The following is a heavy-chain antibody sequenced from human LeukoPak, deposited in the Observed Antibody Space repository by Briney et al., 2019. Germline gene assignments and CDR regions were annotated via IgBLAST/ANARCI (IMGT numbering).Heavy chain of an antibody. J-gene: IGHJ4*02. CDR3: VKWDYDILTGSFDY. V-gene: IGHV3-64D*06. Sequence: PGRSLTLSCSASGFTFSTYAMHWVRHAPGQGLEYVSAISSNGGSTYYADSVKGRFTISRDNSKNTLYLQMSSLRAEDTAVCYCVKWDYDILTGSFDYWGQGTLVTVSS. CDR2: ISSNGGST. CDR1: GFTFSTYA. D-gene: IGHD3-9*01.